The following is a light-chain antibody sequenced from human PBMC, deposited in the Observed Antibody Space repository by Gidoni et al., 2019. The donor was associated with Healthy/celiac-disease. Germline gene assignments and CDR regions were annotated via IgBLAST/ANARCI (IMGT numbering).Light chain of an antibody. CDR3: QQYNNWPPFT. Sequence: EIVMTQAPATLSVSPGERATLSCSASQSVSSNLAWYQQQPGQAPRLLIYGASTRATGIPARFSGSGSGTEFTLTISSLQSEDFAVYSCQQYNNWPPFTFGPGTKVEIK. V-gene: IGKV3-15*01. J-gene: IGKJ3*01. CDR1: QSVSSN. CDR2: GAS.